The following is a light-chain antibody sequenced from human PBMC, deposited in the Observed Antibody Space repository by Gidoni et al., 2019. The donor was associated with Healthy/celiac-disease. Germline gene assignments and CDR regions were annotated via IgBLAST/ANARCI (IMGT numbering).Light chain of an antibody. Sequence: EIVLTQSPATLSLSPGERATLSCRASQSVSSYLAWYQQKPGQAPRLLIYVASNRATGIPARFSGSGSGTDFTLTISSLEPEDFAVYYCQQRSNWRGTFGPGTKVDIK. CDR2: VAS. V-gene: IGKV3-11*01. J-gene: IGKJ3*01. CDR1: QSVSSY. CDR3: QQRSNWRGT.